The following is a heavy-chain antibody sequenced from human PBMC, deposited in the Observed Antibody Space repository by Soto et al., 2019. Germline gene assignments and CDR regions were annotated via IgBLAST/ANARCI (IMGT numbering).Heavy chain of an antibody. CDR2: IYQSGST. CDR1: GGSISSGGYS. D-gene: IGHD3-16*01. V-gene: IGHV4-30-2*01. CDR3: ARAGYDYVWGSYAFDI. J-gene: IGHJ3*02. Sequence: SETLSLTCAVSGGSISSGGYSWSWIRQPPGKGLEWIGYIYQSGSTYYNTSLKSRVTISVDWSKNQFALELSSVTAADTAVYYCARAGYDYVWGSYAFDIWGQGTMVTV.